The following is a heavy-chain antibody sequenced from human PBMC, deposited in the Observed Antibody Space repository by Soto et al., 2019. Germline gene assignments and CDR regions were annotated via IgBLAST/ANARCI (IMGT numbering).Heavy chain of an antibody. CDR2: IYYSGST. CDR3: ARGCIPKYYYGMDV. D-gene: IGHD2-8*01. V-gene: IGHV4-30-4*01. CDR1: GGSISSGDYY. J-gene: IGHJ6*02. Sequence: QVQLQESGPGLVKPSQTLSLTCTVSGGSISSGDYYWSWIRQPPGKSLEWIGYIYYSGSTYYNPSLKSRVTISVDTSKNQFCLKLSSVTAADTAVYYCARGCIPKYYYGMDVWGQGTTVTVSS.